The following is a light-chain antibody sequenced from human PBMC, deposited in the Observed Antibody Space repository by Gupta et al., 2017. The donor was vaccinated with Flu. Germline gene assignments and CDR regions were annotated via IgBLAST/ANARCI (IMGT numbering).Light chain of an antibody. CDR1: RSDIGDYKY. CDR3: SSYTTTATLV. CDR2: EVS. J-gene: IGLJ1*01. Sequence: TRSDIGDYKYVYWYQQYPGKAPKIIIHEVSYRHSHVSSRFSGSKSGNTASLTISGLQAEDEADYYCSSYTTTATLVFGSGTTVTV. V-gene: IGLV2-14*01.